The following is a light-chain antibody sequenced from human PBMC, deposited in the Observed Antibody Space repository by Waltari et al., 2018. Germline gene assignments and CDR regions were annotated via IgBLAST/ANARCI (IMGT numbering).Light chain of an antibody. Sequence: SSELTQDPAVSVALGQTVRITCQGASLRTYYAIWYPLKPGQAPVLVTYGKDKRPSGIPDRISGYSSGATSSLTITGAQAEDEADYYCSSRNGRANQVVFAGGTKVTVL. CDR1: SLRTYY. J-gene: IGLJ3*02. CDR2: GKD. CDR3: SSRNGRANQVV. V-gene: IGLV3-19*01.